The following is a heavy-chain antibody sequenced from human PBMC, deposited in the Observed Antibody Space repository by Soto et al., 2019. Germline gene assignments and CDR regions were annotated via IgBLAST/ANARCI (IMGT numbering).Heavy chain of an antibody. CDR1: GFTFGDYA. D-gene: IGHD5-18*01. CDR2: IRSKAYGGTT. V-gene: IGHV3-49*04. J-gene: IGHJ4*02. CDR3: TRTYSYDQFDY. Sequence: GGSLRLSCTASGFTFGDYAMSWVRQAPGKGLEWVGFIRSKAYGGTTEYAASVKGRFTISRDDSKSIAYLQMNSLKTEDTAVYYCTRTYSYDQFDYWGQGTLVTVSS.